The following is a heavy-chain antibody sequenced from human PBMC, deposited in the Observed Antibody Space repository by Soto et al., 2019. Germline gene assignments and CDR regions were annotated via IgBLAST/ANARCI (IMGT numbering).Heavy chain of an antibody. D-gene: IGHD2-21*01. Sequence: QVQLVQSGTEVKKAGSAVKVSCKTSGYPFTTYGISWIRQAPGQGLEWIAWISVYNGDTNYAQKVQGRVTMTTDTLTTTAYLELRSLRSDDTAVYYCARVYCGGDCFSGGDFDYWGQGTLVTVS. CDR3: ARVYCGGDCFSGGDFDY. V-gene: IGHV1-18*01. CDR2: ISVYNGDT. J-gene: IGHJ4*02. CDR1: GYPFTTYG.